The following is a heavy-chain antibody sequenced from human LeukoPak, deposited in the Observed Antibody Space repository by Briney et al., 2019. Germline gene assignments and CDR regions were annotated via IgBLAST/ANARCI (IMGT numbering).Heavy chain of an antibody. J-gene: IGHJ4*02. D-gene: IGHD3-10*01. CDR3: ARGVSCTH. V-gene: IGHV4-61*02. CDR2: IYTSGST. CDR1: GGSISSGSYY. Sequence: SETLSLTCTVSGGSISSGSYYWSWIRQPAGKGLEWIGRIYTSGSTNYNPSLKSRVTISVDTSKNQFSLKLSSVTAADTAVYYCARGVSCTHWGQGILVTVSS.